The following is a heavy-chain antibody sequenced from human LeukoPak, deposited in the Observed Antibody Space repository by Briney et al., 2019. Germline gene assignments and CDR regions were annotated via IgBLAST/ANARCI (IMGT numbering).Heavy chain of an antibody. CDR2: IYHSGST. V-gene: IGHV4-30-2*01. D-gene: IGHD6-13*01. J-gene: IGHJ5*02. CDR3: ARGGAAADWFDP. CDR1: GVSISSGGYS. Sequence: SETLSLTCAVSGVSISSGGYSWSWIRQPPGKGLELIGYIYHSGSTYYNPSLKSRVTISVDRSKNQFSLKLSSVTAADTAVYYCARGGAAADWFDPWGQGTLVTVSS.